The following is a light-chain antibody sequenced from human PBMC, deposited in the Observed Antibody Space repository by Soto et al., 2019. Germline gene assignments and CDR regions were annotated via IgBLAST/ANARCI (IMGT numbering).Light chain of an antibody. J-gene: IGKJ1*01. V-gene: IGKV1-17*01. Sequence: DTQMTQSPSSLSASVGDRVTITCRASQGIRNDLAWYQQKPGKAPKRLIYLASSLDSEVPLRFSGSGSGTEFALTISSLQPEDFATYYCLQHNTYPWTFGQGTKVDIK. CDR2: LAS. CDR3: LQHNTYPWT. CDR1: QGIRND.